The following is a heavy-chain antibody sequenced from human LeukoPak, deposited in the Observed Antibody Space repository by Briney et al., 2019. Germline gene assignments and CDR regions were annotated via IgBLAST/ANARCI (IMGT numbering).Heavy chain of an antibody. CDR1: GGTFSSYA. CDR3: ARGDGGSYAYNWFDP. J-gene: IGHJ5*02. V-gene: IGHV1-69*04. CDR2: IIPILGIA. Sequence: ASVKVSCKASGGTFSSYAISWVRQAPGQGLEWMGRIIPILGIANYAQKFQGRVTITTDESTSTAYMELSSLRSEDTAVYYCARGDGGSYAYNWFDPWGQGTLVTVSS. D-gene: IGHD1-26*01.